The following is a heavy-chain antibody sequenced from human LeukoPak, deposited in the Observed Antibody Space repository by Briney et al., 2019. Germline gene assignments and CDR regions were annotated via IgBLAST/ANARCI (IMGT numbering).Heavy chain of an antibody. CDR1: GGSISSFY. CDR3: ATVASGWYPDY. D-gene: IGHD6-19*01. V-gene: IGHV4-59*01. CDR2: IDSSGIT. J-gene: IGHJ4*02. Sequence: SETLSLTCTVSGGSISSFYYTWIRQPPGNGLEWIGYIDSSGITNYNSSLNSRVTISLDTSQNQFSLKLNSVTAADTAVYYCATVASGWYPDYWGQGALVTVAS.